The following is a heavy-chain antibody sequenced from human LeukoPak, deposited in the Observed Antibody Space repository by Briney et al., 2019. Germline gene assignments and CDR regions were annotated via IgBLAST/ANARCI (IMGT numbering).Heavy chain of an antibody. CDR1: GFSFSTHW. V-gene: IGHV3-7*01. D-gene: IGHD3-10*01. CDR2: IKQDGSEN. CDR3: ARSTYYYDAFDI. Sequence: GGSLRLSCVASGFSFSTHWMSWVRQAPGKGLEWVANIKQDGSENYYVDSVKGRFTISRDNAKNTLYLQMNSLRAEDTAVYYCARSTYYYDAFDIWGQGTMVTVSS. J-gene: IGHJ3*02.